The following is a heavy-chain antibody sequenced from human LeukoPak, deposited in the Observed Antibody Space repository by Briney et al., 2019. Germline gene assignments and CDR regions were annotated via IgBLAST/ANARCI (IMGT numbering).Heavy chain of an antibody. V-gene: IGHV1-2*02. CDR2: INPNSGDT. J-gene: IGHJ4*02. D-gene: IGHD3-22*01. Sequence: ASVKVSCKASGYTFTGYYIHLVRQAPGQGLEWMGWINPNSGDTNYAQKFQGRVTMTRDTSISTAYMELSRLRSDDTAVYYCARWGGYYYDSSGYFDYWGQGTLVTVSS. CDR1: GYTFTGYY. CDR3: ARWGGYYYDSSGYFDY.